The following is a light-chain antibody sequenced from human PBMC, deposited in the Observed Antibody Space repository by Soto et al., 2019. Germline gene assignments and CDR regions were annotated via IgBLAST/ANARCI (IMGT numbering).Light chain of an antibody. CDR3: QQYFDWPLT. Sequence: IVLTQSPATLSLSPGERATLSCRASQSVSSNLAWYQQKPGQAPRLLIYGASTRATGLPGRFSGSGSGTDFTLTISSLQSEDFAVYYCQQYFDWPLTFGQGTRLEIK. CDR2: GAS. CDR1: QSVSSN. J-gene: IGKJ5*01. V-gene: IGKV3-15*01.